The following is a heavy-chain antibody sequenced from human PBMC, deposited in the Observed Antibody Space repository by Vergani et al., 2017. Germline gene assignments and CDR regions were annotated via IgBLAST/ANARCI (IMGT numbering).Heavy chain of an antibody. CDR2: ISAYNGNT. J-gene: IGHJ5*02. Sequence: QVQLVQSAAEVKQPGASVKVSCKASGYTFTSYGISWVRQAPGQGLEWMGWISAYNGNTNYAQKIQGRVTMTTATSTSTAYMELRSLRSDDTAAYCCARSDYLFWFDPWGQGTLVTVSS. D-gene: IGHD4-17*01. CDR1: GYTFTSYG. CDR3: ARSDYLFWFDP. V-gene: IGHV1-18*01.